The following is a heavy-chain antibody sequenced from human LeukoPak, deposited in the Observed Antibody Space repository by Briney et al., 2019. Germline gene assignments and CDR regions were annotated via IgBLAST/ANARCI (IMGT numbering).Heavy chain of an antibody. V-gene: IGHV4-59*01. Sequence: SETLSLTCSVSGGSISGYYWNWIRQPPGKGLEWIGYVYYTGGTNYNPSLKSRVTMSLDTSRDQFSLRLSSVTAADTAVYYCARERLLRDGAFDIWGQGTMVTVSS. J-gene: IGHJ3*02. CDR1: GGSISGYY. D-gene: IGHD5-12*01. CDR3: ARERLLRDGAFDI. CDR2: VYYTGGT.